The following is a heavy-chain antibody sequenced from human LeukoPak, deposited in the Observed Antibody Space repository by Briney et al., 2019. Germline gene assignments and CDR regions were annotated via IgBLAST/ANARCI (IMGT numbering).Heavy chain of an antibody. CDR3: ARDHGWFGEFYYYGMDV. CDR1: GGSISSYY. V-gene: IGHV4-59*06. Sequence: TSETLSLTCTVSGGSISSYYWSWIRQPPGKGLEWIGYIYYSGSTYYNPSLKSRVTISVDTSKNQFSLKLSSVTAADTAVYYCARDHGWFGEFYYYGMDVWGQGTTVTVSS. J-gene: IGHJ6*02. CDR2: IYYSGST. D-gene: IGHD3-10*01.